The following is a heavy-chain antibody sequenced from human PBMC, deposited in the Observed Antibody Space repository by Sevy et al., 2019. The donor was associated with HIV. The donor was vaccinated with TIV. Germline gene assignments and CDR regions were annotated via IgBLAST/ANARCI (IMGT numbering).Heavy chain of an antibody. Sequence: GESLKISCKVSGSTLTRLSMHWVRQAPGKGLEWMASFDPEDGKTVYAQKFQGRVTMTEDTSTDTAYMGLSSLRSEDTAVYYCATTKDYYDNSDDPFDYWGQGTLVTVSS. D-gene: IGHD3-22*01. CDR1: GSTLTRLS. J-gene: IGHJ4*02. CDR3: ATTKDYYDNSDDPFDY. V-gene: IGHV1-24*01. CDR2: FDPEDGKT.